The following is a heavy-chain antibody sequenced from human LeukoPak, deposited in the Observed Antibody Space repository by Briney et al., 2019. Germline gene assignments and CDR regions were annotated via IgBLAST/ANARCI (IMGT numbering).Heavy chain of an antibody. Sequence: SETLSLTCTVSGGSISSSNWWSWVRQPPGKGLEWIGEIYHSGSTNYNPSLKSRVTISVDTSKNQFSLKLSSVTAADTAVYYCARHRCGYDCPFDYWGQGTLVTVSS. CDR3: ARHRCGYDCPFDY. D-gene: IGHD5-12*01. V-gene: IGHV4-4*02. CDR2: IYHSGST. CDR1: GGSISSSNW. J-gene: IGHJ4*02.